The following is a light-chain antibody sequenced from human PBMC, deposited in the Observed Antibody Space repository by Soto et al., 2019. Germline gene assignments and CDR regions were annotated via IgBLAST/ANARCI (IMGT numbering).Light chain of an antibody. CDR2: GAS. J-gene: IGKJ1*01. V-gene: IGKV3-15*01. CDR3: QPYTNGLPCT. CDR1: QSVSSN. Sequence: IDVSHSPATISISTGKRDTLSCRASQSVSSNLAWYQQKPGQAPRLLIYGASTRATGIPARFSGSGSGTEFTLTISSLLSDDYAVYYCQPYTNGLPCTSGERTKADI.